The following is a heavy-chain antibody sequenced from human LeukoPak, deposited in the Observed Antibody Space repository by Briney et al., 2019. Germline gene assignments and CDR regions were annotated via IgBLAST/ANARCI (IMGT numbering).Heavy chain of an antibody. V-gene: IGHV3-30-3*01. CDR2: ISYDGTKK. D-gene: IGHD3-10*01. CDR3: ARDIGGSYYPYNYYGLDV. Sequence: GGSLRLSCAASEFTFSAYGMHWVRQAPGRGLEWVALISYDGTKKYYADSVKGRFTISRDNFKNTVYLQMNSLRDEDTAVFYCARDIGGSYYPYNYYGLDVWGQGTTVTVSS. J-gene: IGHJ6*02. CDR1: EFTFSAYG.